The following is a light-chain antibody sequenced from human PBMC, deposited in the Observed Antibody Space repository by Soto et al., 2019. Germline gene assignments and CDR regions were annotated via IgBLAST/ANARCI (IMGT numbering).Light chain of an antibody. J-gene: IGLJ2*01. CDR1: SSNIGNNY. V-gene: IGLV1-51*01. CDR3: GTWDSLLSAVV. Sequence: QSVLTQPPSVSAAPGQKVTISCSGSSSNIGNNYVSWYQHFQGTAPKLLIYDNNKRPSGIPDRFSGSKSGTSATLGITGLQTGDEADYYCGTWDSLLSAVVFGGGTKLTVL. CDR2: DNN.